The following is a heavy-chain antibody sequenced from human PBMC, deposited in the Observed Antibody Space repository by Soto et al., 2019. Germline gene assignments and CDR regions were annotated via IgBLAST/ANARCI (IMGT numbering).Heavy chain of an antibody. J-gene: IGHJ4*02. V-gene: IGHV4-31*03. Sequence: SETLSLTCTVSGGSFSMGGYYWTWIRQHPGKGLEWLGFIFGSGSTYYNPSLWGRVSISVDTSKNQFSLTLTSVTAADTAVYYCARDRCSGGDCYLGYWGQGTLVTVSS. CDR1: GGSFSMGGYY. CDR2: IFGSGST. CDR3: ARDRCSGGDCYLGY. D-gene: IGHD2-21*02.